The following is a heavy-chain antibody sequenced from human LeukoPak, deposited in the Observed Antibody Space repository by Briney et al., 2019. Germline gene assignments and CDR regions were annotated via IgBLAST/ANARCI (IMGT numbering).Heavy chain of an antibody. CDR1: GGSISSYY. Sequence: SETLSLTCTVSGGSISSYYWSWIRQPPGKGLEWIGYIYYSGSTYYNPSLKSRVAMSVDTSKNQFSLKLSSVTAADTAVYYCAREDHAGMDFDCWGQGTLVTVSS. V-gene: IGHV4-59*12. CDR2: IYYSGST. D-gene: IGHD1-14*01. J-gene: IGHJ4*02. CDR3: AREDHAGMDFDC.